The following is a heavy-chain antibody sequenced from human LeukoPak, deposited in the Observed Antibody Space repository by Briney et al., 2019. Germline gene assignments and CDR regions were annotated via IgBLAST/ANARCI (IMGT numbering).Heavy chain of an antibody. CDR1: GFTFSDYY. D-gene: IGHD3-3*01. Sequence: GSLRLSCAASGFTFSDYYMSWIRQAPGKGLEWVSYIRSSGSTIYYADSVKGRFTISRDNAKNSLYLQMNSLRAEDTAVYYCARELNDFWSGYYGGEDYWGQGTLVTVSS. V-gene: IGHV3-11*01. CDR3: ARELNDFWSGYYGGEDY. J-gene: IGHJ4*02. CDR2: IRSSGSTI.